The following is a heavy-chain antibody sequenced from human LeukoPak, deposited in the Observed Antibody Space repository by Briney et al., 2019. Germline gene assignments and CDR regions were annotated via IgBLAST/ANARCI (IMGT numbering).Heavy chain of an antibody. CDR1: GISVSNNY. Sequence: QPGGSLRLSCAVSGISVSNNYMYWVRQAPGKGLEWVSGINGGGAGTYYADSVKGRFTISRDNSKNTLYMQMNSLRADDTAVYYCAKPGTMVTASPFFDYWGQGTLVTVSS. J-gene: IGHJ4*02. CDR3: AKPGTMVTASPFFDY. CDR2: INGGGAGT. D-gene: IGHD2-21*02. V-gene: IGHV3-23*01.